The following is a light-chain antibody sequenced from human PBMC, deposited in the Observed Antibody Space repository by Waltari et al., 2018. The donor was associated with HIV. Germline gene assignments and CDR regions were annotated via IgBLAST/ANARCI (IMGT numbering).Light chain of an antibody. V-gene: IGLV3-25*03. CDR3: QSADSSNTWV. Sequence: SYELTQPPSVSVSPGQTARITCSGDALPKKYAYWYQQKPGQAPVLMIYKDSERPSGIPERFSASSSGTTVTLTISGVQAEDEADYSCQSADSSNTWVFGGGTKLTVL. CDR2: KDS. J-gene: IGLJ3*02. CDR1: ALPKKY.